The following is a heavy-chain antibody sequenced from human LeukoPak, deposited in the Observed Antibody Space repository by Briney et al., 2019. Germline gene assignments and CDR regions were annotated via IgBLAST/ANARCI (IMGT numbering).Heavy chain of an antibody. D-gene: IGHD1-26*01. CDR1: GYTFTGYY. CDR2: INPNSGGT. J-gene: IGHJ4*02. Sequence: ASAKVSCTASGYTFTGYYMHWVRQAPGQGLEWMGRINPNSGGTNYAQKFQGRVTMTRDTSISTAYMELSRLRSDDTAVYYCARDLRGREVSSNDYWGQGTLVTVSS. V-gene: IGHV1-2*06. CDR3: ARDLRGREVSSNDY.